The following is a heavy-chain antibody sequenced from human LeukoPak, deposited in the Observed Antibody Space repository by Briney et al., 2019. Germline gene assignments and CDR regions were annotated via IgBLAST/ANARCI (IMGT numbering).Heavy chain of an antibody. CDR2: IYSGGST. CDR1: GFTVSSNY. V-gene: IGHV3-66*01. D-gene: IGHD3-10*01. Sequence: GGSLRLSCAASGFTVSSNYMSWVRQAPGKGLEWVSVIYSGGSTYYADSVKGRFTISRDNSKNTLYLQMNSLRAEDTAVYYCARWFEDRAAQLQYYYYGMDVWGQGTTVTVSS. CDR3: ARWFEDRAAQLQYYYYGMDV. J-gene: IGHJ6*02.